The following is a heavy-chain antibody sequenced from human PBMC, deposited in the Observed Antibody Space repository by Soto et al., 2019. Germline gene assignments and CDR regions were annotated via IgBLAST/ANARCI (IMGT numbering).Heavy chain of an antibody. D-gene: IGHD3-10*01. CDR2: IRAYNGDT. CDR1: GYTFSAYD. J-gene: IGHJ6*02. CDR3: ARAGAAPYYYYGLDV. Sequence: GASVKVSCKTSGYTFSAYDMYWVRQAPGQGLEWMGWIRAYNGDTNYAQKFQTRVTMTTDKSTDTAYMDLRSLTSDDTAIYYCARAGAAPYYYYGLDVWGQGTTVTVSS. V-gene: IGHV1-18*01.